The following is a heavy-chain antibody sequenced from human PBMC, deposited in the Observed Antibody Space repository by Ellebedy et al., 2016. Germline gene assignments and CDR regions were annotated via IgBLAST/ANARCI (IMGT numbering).Heavy chain of an antibody. V-gene: IGHV3-30*18. CDR2: ISYDGSNK. CDR1: GFTFSSYG. J-gene: IGHJ6*02. Sequence: GGSLRLSCAASGFTFSSYGMHWVRQAPGKGLEWVAVISYDGSNKYYADSVKGRFTISRDNSKNTLYLQMNSLRAEDTAVYYCAKDWGIGYCSGGSCYGMDVWGQGTTVTVSS. D-gene: IGHD2-15*01. CDR3: AKDWGIGYCSGGSCYGMDV.